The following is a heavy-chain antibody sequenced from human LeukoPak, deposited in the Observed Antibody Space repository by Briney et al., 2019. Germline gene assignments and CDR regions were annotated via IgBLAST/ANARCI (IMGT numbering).Heavy chain of an antibody. D-gene: IGHD5-12*01. J-gene: IGHJ5*02. CDR2: INHSGST. Sequence: SGTLSLTCAVYGGSFSGYYWSWIRQPPGKGLEWIGEINHSGSTNYNPSLKSRVTISVDTSKNQFSLKLSSVTAADTAVYYCASLGGYSGYDWDWFDPWGQGTLVTVSS. CDR1: GGSFSGYY. CDR3: ASLGGYSGYDWDWFDP. V-gene: IGHV4-34*01.